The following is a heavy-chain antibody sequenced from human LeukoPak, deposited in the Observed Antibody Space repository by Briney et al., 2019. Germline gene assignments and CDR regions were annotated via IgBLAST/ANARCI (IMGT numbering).Heavy chain of an antibody. Sequence: GASVKVSCKASGYTFTGYYMHWVRQAPGQGLEWMGWINPNSGGTNYAQKFQGRVTMTRDTSISTAYMELSRLRSDDTAVYYCARDSRFLEWFVTRNWFDPWGQGTLVTVSS. V-gene: IGHV1-2*02. CDR2: INPNSGGT. CDR1: GYTFTGYY. D-gene: IGHD3-3*01. CDR3: ARDSRFLEWFVTRNWFDP. J-gene: IGHJ5*02.